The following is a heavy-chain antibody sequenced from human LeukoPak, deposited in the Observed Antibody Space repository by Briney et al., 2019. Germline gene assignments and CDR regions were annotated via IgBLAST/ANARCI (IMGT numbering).Heavy chain of an antibody. CDR2: ISYDGSNK. D-gene: IGHD5-12*01. CDR3: ARMGIHIVATIRWFDY. V-gene: IGHV3-30*04. Sequence: GGSLRLSCAASGFTFSSYAMHWVRQAPGKGLEWVAVISYDGSNKYYADSVKGRFTISRDNSKNTLYLQMNSLRAEDTAVYYCARMGIHIVATIRWFDYWGQGTLVTVSS. CDR1: GFTFSSYA. J-gene: IGHJ4*02.